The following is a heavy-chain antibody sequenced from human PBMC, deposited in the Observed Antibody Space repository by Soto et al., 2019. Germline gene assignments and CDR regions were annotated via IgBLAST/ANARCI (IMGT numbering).Heavy chain of an antibody. Sequence: QAQLVQSGAEVKKPGASVKVSCKASGYTFTSYGISWVRQAPGQGLEWMGWISAYNGNTNYAQNLQGRVTMTTDTTTSKANMELRSLRSDDTAVYYCARGAWAGRALWYFDLWGRGTLVTVSS. V-gene: IGHV1-18*01. D-gene: IGHD3-16*01. J-gene: IGHJ2*01. CDR3: ARGAWAGRALWYFDL. CDR2: ISAYNGNT. CDR1: GYTFTSYG.